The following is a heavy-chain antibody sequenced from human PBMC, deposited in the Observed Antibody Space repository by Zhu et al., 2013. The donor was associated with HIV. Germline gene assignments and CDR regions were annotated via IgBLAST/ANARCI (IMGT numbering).Heavy chain of an antibody. V-gene: IGHV3-23*01. CDR2: ISGSGGST. Sequence: EVQLLESGGGLVQPGGSRRDSPVQPPGFTFSQLCHELGPARLQGRGLEWVSDISGSGGSTNYADSVRGRFTISRDSSKNTLYLQMNSLRAEDTAVYYCAKGNGYSSSWYIDYWGPGNPGHRLL. CDR3: AKGNGYSSSWYIDY. J-gene: IGHJ4*02. D-gene: IGHD6-13*01. CDR1: GFTFSQLC.